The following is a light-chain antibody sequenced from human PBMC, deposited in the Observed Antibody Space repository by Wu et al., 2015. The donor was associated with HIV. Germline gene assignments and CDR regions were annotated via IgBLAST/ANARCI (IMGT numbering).Light chain of an antibody. CDR2: DAS. V-gene: IGKV3-11*01. J-gene: IGKJ2*01. Sequence: EKVLTQSPATLSLSPGERATLSCRASQNISNCLPWFQQKPGQVPRLLISDASNRATGIPARFSGSGSGTDFTLTISGLEPEHFAVYYCQQRTTWPYIFGQGTKLKIK. CDR1: QNISNC. CDR3: QQRTTWPYI.